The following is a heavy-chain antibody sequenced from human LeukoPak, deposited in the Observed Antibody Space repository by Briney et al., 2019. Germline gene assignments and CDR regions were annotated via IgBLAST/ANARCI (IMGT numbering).Heavy chain of an antibody. CDR3: ASVEVPRDINDWYFDL. D-gene: IGHD2-15*01. CDR2: LYHSGTT. CDR1: GYSIAHGFF. J-gene: IGHJ2*01. Sequence: KPSETLSLTCTVSGYSIAHGFFWAWIRQPPGGGLEWIGSLYHSGTTYYNTSLKSRISTSVDTSKNQFSLKLRLVTAADTAVYYCASVEVPRDINDWYFDLWGRGTLVTVSS. V-gene: IGHV4-38-2*02.